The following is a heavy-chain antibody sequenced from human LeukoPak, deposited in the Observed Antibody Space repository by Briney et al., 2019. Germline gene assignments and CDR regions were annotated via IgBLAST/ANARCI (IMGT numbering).Heavy chain of an antibody. CDR1: GFSVSSDY. CDR2: LYSGGST. CDR3: ARYHTALNY. Sequence: GGSLRLSCVASGFSVSSDYMTWVRQAPGKGLEWVSILYSGGSTYYADSVKGRFTISRDNSKNTLYLQMNNLRVEDTAVYYCARYHTALNYWGQGTLVTASS. D-gene: IGHD5-18*01. V-gene: IGHV3-53*01. J-gene: IGHJ4*02.